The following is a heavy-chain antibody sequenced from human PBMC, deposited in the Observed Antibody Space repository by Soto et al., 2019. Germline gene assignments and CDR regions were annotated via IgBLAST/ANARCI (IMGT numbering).Heavy chain of an antibody. V-gene: IGHV1-18*01. Sequence: QVQLVQSGAEVKKPGALVKVSCKASGYTFTSYGISWVRQAPGQGLEWMGWISAYNGNTNYAQKLQGRVTMTTDTSTSTGYMELRSLRSDDTAVYYCARDLSIAPPYYYGMDVWGQGTTVTVSS. D-gene: IGHD6-6*01. J-gene: IGHJ6*02. CDR2: ISAYNGNT. CDR1: GYTFTSYG. CDR3: ARDLSIAPPYYYGMDV.